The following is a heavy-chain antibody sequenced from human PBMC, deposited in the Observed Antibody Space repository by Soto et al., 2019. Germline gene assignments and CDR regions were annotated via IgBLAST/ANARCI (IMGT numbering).Heavy chain of an antibody. CDR3: ARDSNREYYDFWSGYYYGMDV. D-gene: IGHD3-3*01. Sequence: LETLSLTCTVSGGSSSSYYWSWIRQPPGKGLEWIGYIYYSGSTNYNPSLKSRVTISVDTSKNQFSLKLSSVTAADTAVYYCARDSNREYYDFWSGYYYGMDVWGQGTTVTVSS. V-gene: IGHV4-59*01. CDR1: GGSSSSYY. J-gene: IGHJ6*02. CDR2: IYYSGST.